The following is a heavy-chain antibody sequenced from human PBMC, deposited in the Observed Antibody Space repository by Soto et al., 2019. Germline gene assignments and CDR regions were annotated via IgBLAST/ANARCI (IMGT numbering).Heavy chain of an antibody. CDR1: GGSISSYY. J-gene: IGHJ6*02. CDR3: ARDRPGSQYGMDV. D-gene: IGHD6-13*01. V-gene: IGHV4-59*01. CDR2: IYYSGST. Sequence: SETLSLTCTVSGGSISSYYWSWIRQPPGKGLEWIGYIYYSGSTNYNPSLKSRVTISVDTSKNQFSLKLSSVTAADTAVYYCARDRPGSQYGMDVWSQGTTVTVSS.